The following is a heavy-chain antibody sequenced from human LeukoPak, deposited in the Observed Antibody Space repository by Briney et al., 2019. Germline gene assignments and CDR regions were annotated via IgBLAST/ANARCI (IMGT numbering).Heavy chain of an antibody. J-gene: IGHJ3*01. Sequence: GGSLRLSCAASGFTFSSYAMSWVRQAPGKGLEWVALISYDGSDKYYADSVKGRFTISRDNSKNTLYLQMNNLRAEDTAVYYCARVNRYYGSGTYYHDAFDVWGRGTMVTVSS. V-gene: IGHV3-30*03. CDR2: ISYDGSDK. CDR1: GFTFSSYA. D-gene: IGHD3-10*01. CDR3: ARVNRYYGSGTYYHDAFDV.